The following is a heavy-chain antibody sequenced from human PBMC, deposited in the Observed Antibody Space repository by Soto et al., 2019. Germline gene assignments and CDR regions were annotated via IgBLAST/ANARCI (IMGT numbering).Heavy chain of an antibody. V-gene: IGHV3-33*01. D-gene: IGHD3-16*01. CDR3: ARDGVGARAFWGYLDY. Sequence: QVQLVESGGGVVQPGRSLRHSCVASGFTFSGYGMHWVRQAPGKGLEWVAIIRYDGSNIYYADPVRGRFAISRDNSKNTLFLQIDSLGAEDTAVYYCARDGVGARAFWGYLDYWCQGALVTVSS. J-gene: IGHJ4*02. CDR1: GFTFSGYG. CDR2: IRYDGSNI.